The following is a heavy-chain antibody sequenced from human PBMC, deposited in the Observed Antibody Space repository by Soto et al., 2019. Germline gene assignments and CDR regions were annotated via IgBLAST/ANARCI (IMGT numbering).Heavy chain of an antibody. Sequence: ASVKVSGKASGYTFTGYYMHWGRQAPGQGLEWMGWINPNSGGTNYAQKFQGRVTMTRDTSISTAYMERSRRRSDDTAVYYCARVNAYGDGPSGWFDLWGQGTMVTVSS. CDR3: ARVNAYGDGPSGWFDL. V-gene: IGHV1-2*02. CDR2: INPNSGGT. D-gene: IGHD4-17*01. CDR1: GYTFTGYY. J-gene: IGHJ3*01.